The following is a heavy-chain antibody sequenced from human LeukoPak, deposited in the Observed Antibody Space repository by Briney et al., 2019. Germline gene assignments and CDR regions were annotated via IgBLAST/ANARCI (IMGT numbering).Heavy chain of an antibody. D-gene: IGHD6-13*01. V-gene: IGHV4-59*01. Sequence: AETLSLICTVAGRSISRYYWSWLRQPPGEGLEWLGYVYYSGSTNYNPSRKSRVTISVDTSKNQFSLKLTSFPAAATAVYYCARRVASLAPFDYWGQGTLVTVSS. J-gene: IGHJ4*02. CDR1: GRSISRYY. CDR2: VYYSGST. CDR3: ARRVASLAPFDY.